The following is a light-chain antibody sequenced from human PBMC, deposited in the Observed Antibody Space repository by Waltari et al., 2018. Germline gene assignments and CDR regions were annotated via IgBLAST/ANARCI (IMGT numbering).Light chain of an antibody. V-gene: IGKV1-27*01. Sequence: DIQLTQSPSSLSASVGDRITITCRVSQDSNNYLYWYRQKSGKVPKLLIYSASNLQSGVPSRFSGSGSGTEFSLTISSLQPEDVATYYGQQTYNAPPLTFGGGTKVEIK. CDR3: QQTYNAPPLT. CDR1: QDSNNY. CDR2: SAS. J-gene: IGKJ4*01.